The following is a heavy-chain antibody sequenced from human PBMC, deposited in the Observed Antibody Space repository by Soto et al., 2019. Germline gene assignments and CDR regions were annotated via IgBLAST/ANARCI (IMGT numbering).Heavy chain of an antibody. CDR2: ISYDGSNK. D-gene: IGHD6-19*01. CDR1: GFTFSSHA. Sequence: QVQLVESGGGVVQPGRSLRLSCAASGFTFSSHAMHWVRQAPGKGLEWVAVISYDGSNKYYADSVKGRFTISRDNSKNTQYLQMISLRAEDTAVYYCARDLEVAVAGAWGQGTLVTVSS. V-gene: IGHV3-30-3*01. CDR3: ARDLEVAVAGA. J-gene: IGHJ5*02.